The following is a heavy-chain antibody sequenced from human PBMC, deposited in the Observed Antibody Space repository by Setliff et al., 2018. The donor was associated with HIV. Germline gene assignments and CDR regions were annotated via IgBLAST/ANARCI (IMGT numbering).Heavy chain of an antibody. CDR3: ARLGPSIDPRWLQYFDY. J-gene: IGHJ4*02. Sequence: SETLSLTCAVSGYSISSGYYWGWIRQPPGKGLEWIGAIYHSGSSYYSPSLKSRVTLFLDTSKNQFSLTLNSVTAADTAVYYCARLGPSIDPRWLQYFDYWGQGTLVTVSS. D-gene: IGHD5-12*01. V-gene: IGHV4-38-2*01. CDR1: GYSISSGYY. CDR2: IYHSGSS.